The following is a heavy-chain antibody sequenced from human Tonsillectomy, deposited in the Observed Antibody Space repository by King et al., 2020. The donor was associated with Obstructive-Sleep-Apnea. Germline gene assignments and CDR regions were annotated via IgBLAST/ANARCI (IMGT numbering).Heavy chain of an antibody. D-gene: IGHD2-2*01. CDR2: IYYSGTT. J-gene: IGHJ6*03. CDR1: YY. V-gene: IGHV4-31*02. CDR3: ARARCSTTSCYSNYYYYMDV. Sequence: YYWSWIRQRPGKGLEWIGYIYYSGTTYYNPSLKSRVTISADTSKNQFSLKLSSVTAADTAVYYCARARCSTTSCYSNYYYYMDVWGEGTTVTVSS.